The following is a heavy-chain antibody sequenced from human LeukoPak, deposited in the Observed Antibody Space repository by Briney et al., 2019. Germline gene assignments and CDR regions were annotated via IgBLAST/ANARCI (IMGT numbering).Heavy chain of an antibody. CDR2: FSGSGGDT. D-gene: IGHD6-13*01. Sequence: PGGSLRLSRAASGFTFSSYAMSWVRQAPGKGLEWVSAFSGSGGDTYYADSVKGRFTISRDNAKNSLYLQMNSLRAEDTALYYCARERAAAGTFDYWGQGTLVTVSS. V-gene: IGHV3-23*01. CDR1: GFTFSSYA. J-gene: IGHJ4*02. CDR3: ARERAAAGTFDY.